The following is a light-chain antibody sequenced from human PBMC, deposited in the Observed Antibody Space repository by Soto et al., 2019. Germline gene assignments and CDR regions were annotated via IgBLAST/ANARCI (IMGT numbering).Light chain of an antibody. Sequence: ETVLTQSPGTLSLSPGERATLSCRASQSVSSNYLAWYQHIPGQAPRLLIYGASTRATGIPDRFSCSGSGTDFTLTISRLEPEDVAVYYCQQFDRSLPSWTFGQGTKVE. CDR1: QSVSSNY. CDR2: GAS. V-gene: IGKV3-20*01. J-gene: IGKJ1*01. CDR3: QQFDRSLPSWT.